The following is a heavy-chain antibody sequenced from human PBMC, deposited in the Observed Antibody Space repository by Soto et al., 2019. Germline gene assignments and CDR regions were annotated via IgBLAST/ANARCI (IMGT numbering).Heavy chain of an antibody. CDR1: GFTFSSYA. J-gene: IGHJ4*02. D-gene: IGHD6-13*01. CDR2: ISYNGSNK. Sequence: QVQLVESGGGVVQPGRSLRLSCAASGFTFSSYAMHWVRQAPGKGLEWVAVISYNGSNKYYADSVKGRFTISRDNSKNTLYLQMNSLRAEDTAVYYGSRDQQLVPFDYLGQGTLVAVAS. CDR3: SRDQQLVPFDY. V-gene: IGHV3-30-3*01.